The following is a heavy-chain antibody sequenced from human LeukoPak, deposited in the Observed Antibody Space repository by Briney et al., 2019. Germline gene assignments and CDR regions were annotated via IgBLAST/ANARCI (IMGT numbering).Heavy chain of an antibody. CDR2: IIPILGLP. V-gene: IGHV1-69*04. J-gene: IGHJ1*01. Sequence: AASVKLSCKASGGTFSNYAISWVRQAPGQGREWMGRIIPILGLPISAQKFQGRVTITADRSMSTAYMELSSLRPEDTAVYYCARFDSSGYYDAEYFQHWGQGTLVIVSA. D-gene: IGHD3-22*01. CDR3: ARFDSSGYYDAEYFQH. CDR1: GGTFSNYA.